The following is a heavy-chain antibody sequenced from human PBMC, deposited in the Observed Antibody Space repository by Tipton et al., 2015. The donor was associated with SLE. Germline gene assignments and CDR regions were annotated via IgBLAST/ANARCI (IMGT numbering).Heavy chain of an antibody. J-gene: IGHJ3*02. D-gene: IGHD4-17*01. Sequence: QLVQSGAGVNTPGASLKVSCKASGYTFSDYYIHWVRQAPGQGLEWLGILSPSSGNAAYSQKFQGRFSMTSDTYTSTVRMEVSSLRSEDTAVYYCARGGPDYGDYFADAFDIWGQGTVVTVSS. CDR1: GYTFSDYY. CDR3: ARGGPDYGDYFADAFDI. CDR2: LSPSSGNA. V-gene: IGHV1-46*01.